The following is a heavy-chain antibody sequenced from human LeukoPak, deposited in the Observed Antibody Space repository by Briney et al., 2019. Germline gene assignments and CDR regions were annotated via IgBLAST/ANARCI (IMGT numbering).Heavy chain of an antibody. CDR1: GFTFSSYA. CDR2: ISGSGGST. D-gene: IGHD2-15*01. J-gene: IGHJ3*02. Sequence: PGGSLRLSCAASGFTFSSYAMSWVRQAPGKGLEWVSAISGSGGSTYYADSVKGRFTISRDNSKNTLYLQMNSLRAEDTAVYYCAKDQVVVVVAANDDFDIWGQGTMVTVSS. CDR3: AKDQVVVVVAANDDFDI. V-gene: IGHV3-23*01.